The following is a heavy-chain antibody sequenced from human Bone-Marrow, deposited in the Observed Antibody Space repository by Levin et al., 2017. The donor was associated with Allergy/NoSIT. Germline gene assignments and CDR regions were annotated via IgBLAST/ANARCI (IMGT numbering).Heavy chain of an antibody. J-gene: IGHJ6*03. V-gene: IGHV1-69*13. D-gene: IGHD4-11*01. CDR3: ARESGNYAPGYYYYYYMDV. CDR2: IIPIFGTA. Sequence: SVKVSCKASGGTFSSYAISWVRQAPGQGLEWMGGIIPIFGTANYAQKFQGRVTITADESTSTAYMELSSLRSEDTAVYYCARESGNYAPGYYYYYYMDVWGKGTTVTVSS. CDR1: GGTFSSYA.